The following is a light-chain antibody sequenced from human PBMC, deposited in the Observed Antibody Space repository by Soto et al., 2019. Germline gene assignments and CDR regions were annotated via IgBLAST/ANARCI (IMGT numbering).Light chain of an antibody. CDR2: EVD. V-gene: IGLV2-14*01. Sequence: QSALTQPASVSGSLGQSITISCTGTSNDIGAHYYVSWYQHHPGKAPKLIIFEVDRRPSGVSGRFSGSKSANTASLIISGLQPEDEADYYCSSYTTSSPYVFGSGTKLTVL. CDR3: SSYTTSSPYV. CDR1: SNDIGAHYY. J-gene: IGLJ1*01.